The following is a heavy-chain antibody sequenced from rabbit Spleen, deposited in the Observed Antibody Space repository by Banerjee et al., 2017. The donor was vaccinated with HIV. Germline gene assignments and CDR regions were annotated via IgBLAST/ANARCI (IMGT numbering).Heavy chain of an antibody. D-gene: IGHD1-1*01. V-gene: IGHV1S45*01. J-gene: IGHJ4*01. Sequence: QEQLVESGGGLVQPEGSLTLTCTASGFSFSSSYYMCWVRQAPGKGLEWIACIYTGSSAITYYANWAKGRFTISRTSSTTVTLQMTSLTVADTATYFCARDPYVINTYYSDLWGPGTLVTVS. CDR2: IYTGSSAIT. CDR3: ARDPYVINTYYSDL. CDR1: GFSFSSSYY.